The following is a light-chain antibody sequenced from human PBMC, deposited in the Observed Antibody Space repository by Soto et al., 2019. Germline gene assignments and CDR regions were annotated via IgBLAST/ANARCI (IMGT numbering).Light chain of an antibody. CDR3: QQYNVYRT. J-gene: IGKJ1*01. V-gene: IGKV1-5*01. CDR2: GAS. CDR1: QSISHW. Sequence: DILMTQSPSTLSASVGDRVTITCRASQSISHWLAWYQQKPGKAPKLLIYGASTLESGVPSRFSGSGSGTEFTLTISSLQPDDFATYFCQQYNVYRTFGPGTKVEIK.